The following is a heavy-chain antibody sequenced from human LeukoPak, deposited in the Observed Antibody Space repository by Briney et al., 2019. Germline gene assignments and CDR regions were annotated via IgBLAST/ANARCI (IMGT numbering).Heavy chain of an antibody. V-gene: IGHV3-23*01. CDR1: GFTFSRYA. CDR2: ISISANT. Sequence: RGSFRRYRAASGFTFSRYARNWVRQAPGKGLEWVSTISISANTHYADSVKGRFTISRDNSKSTLYLQMNSLRAEDTAICYCAKDHDSTGLFQDRDYWGQGIQVTFSS. D-gene: IGHD6-19*01. J-gene: IGHJ4*02. CDR3: AKDHDSTGLFQDRDY.